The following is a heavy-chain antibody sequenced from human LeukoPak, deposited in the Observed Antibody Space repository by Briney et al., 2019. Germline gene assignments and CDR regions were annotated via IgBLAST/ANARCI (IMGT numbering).Heavy chain of an antibody. J-gene: IGHJ4*02. CDR1: GFSFSNYD. CDR2: ISYDGFDK. CDR3: VRSVLSQSAGGLSRYFDY. D-gene: IGHD2-8*02. V-gene: IGHV3-30*03. Sequence: GGSLRLSCAASGFSFSNYDMHWVRQAPGKGLEWVATISYDGFDKYYADSVKGRFPISRDKSKNTLYLQMNSLTTEDTAVYYCVRSVLSQSAGGLSRYFDYWGQGTLVTVSS.